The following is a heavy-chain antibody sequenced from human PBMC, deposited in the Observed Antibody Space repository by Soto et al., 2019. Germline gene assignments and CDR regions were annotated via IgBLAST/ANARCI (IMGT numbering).Heavy chain of an antibody. CDR2: IYYSGST. Sequence: SETLSLTCTVSGGSISSYYWRWIRQRPGKGLEWIGYIYYSGSTNYNPSLKSRVTISVDTSKNQFSLKLSSVTAADTAVYYCARTESGTFDPWGQGTLVTVS. V-gene: IGHV4-59*12. CDR3: ARTESGTFDP. CDR1: GGSISSYY. J-gene: IGHJ5*02. D-gene: IGHD1-7*01.